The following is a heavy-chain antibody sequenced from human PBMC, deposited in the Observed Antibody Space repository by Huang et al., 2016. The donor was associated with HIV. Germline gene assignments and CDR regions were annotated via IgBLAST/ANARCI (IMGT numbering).Heavy chain of an antibody. CDR1: GYTFTSYG. V-gene: IGHV1-18*04. Sequence: QDQLVQSGTELKKPGASVKVSCKASGYTFTSYGVSWLRRATGKGIEWMGWRSCQNGNKNEAQKYQDRVTITTDTSTTTAYMELRSLRLDDTAVYYCARFLETYYYDSSGYPEGYFDLWGRGTLVTVSS. D-gene: IGHD3-22*01. J-gene: IGHJ2*01. CDR2: RSCQNGNK. CDR3: ARFLETYYYDSSGYPEGYFDL.